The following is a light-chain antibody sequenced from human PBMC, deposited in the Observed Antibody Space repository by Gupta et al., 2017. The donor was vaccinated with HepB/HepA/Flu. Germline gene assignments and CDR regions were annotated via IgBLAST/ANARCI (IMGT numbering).Light chain of an antibody. V-gene: IGLV1-40*01. J-gene: IGLJ1*01. CDR3: QTYDSSRSGYV. CDR2: GNK. CDR1: SSNLGAGYD. Sequence: QSVLTQPPSVSGAPGQRVTISCTGSSSNLGAGYDVDWYQHLPGTAPKLLIYGNKNRPSGVPDRFFGSKSGTSASLAITGLQAEDEADYYCQTYDSSRSGYVFGPGTKVTVL.